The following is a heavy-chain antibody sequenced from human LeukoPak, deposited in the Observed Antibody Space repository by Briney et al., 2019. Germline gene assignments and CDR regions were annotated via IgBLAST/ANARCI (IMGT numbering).Heavy chain of an antibody. CDR3: ARDLRGDY. D-gene: IGHD3-10*01. J-gene: IGHJ4*02. CDR2: IYSGGST. V-gene: IGHV3-66*01. Sequence: GGSLRLSCAASGFTVNSYYMNWVRQAPGKGLEWVSVIYSGGSTYYADSIKGRFTISRDSSKNTVYLQMNSLRVEGTAVYYCARDLRGDYWGQGTPVTVSS. CDR1: GFTVNSYY.